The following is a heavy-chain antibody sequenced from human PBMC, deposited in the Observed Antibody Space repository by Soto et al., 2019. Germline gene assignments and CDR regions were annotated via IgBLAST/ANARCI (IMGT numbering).Heavy chain of an antibody. J-gene: IGHJ6*02. V-gene: IGHV3-33*01. CDR2: IWYDGSNK. D-gene: IGHD2-15*01. Sequence: QVQLVESGGGVVQPGRSLRLSCAASGFTFSSYGMHWVRQAPGKGLVWVAVIWYDGSNKYYADSVKGRFTISRDNAKNTRYLQMNSRRAEDTAVYYCARDKQAAQQDMDVWGQGTTVTVSS. CDR3: ARDKQAAQQDMDV. CDR1: GFTFSSYG.